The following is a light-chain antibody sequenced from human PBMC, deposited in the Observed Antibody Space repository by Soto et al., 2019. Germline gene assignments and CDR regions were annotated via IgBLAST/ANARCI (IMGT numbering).Light chain of an antibody. CDR1: QSISRY. J-gene: IGKJ2*01. CDR2: DAS. CDR3: QQRTTCLPST. Sequence: EIVLTQSPASLFLSPGERATISYRASQSISRYLAWYQQKPGQAPRLLIYDASNRATGIPARFSGSGSGTDFTLTISSLEPEDFAVYYCQQRTTCLPSTFGLGTKLEIK. V-gene: IGKV3-11*01.